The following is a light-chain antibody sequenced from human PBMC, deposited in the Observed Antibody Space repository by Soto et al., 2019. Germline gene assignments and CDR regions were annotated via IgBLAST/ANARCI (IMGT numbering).Light chain of an antibody. CDR1: QSVTSTY. CDR2: GAS. CDR3: QQYAKT. J-gene: IGKJ2*01. Sequence: PGARATLSCRASQSVTSTYLAWYQQKPGQAPRLLIYGASNRATGIPDRFSGSGSGTDFTLTISRLEPEDSAVYYCQQYAKTFGQGTKLEI. V-gene: IGKV3-20*01.